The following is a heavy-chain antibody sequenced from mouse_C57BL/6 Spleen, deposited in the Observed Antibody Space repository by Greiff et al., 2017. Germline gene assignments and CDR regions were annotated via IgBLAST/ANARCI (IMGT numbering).Heavy chain of an antibody. Sequence: EVKLVESGGGLVQPGGSLKLSCAASGFTFSDYYMYWVRQTPEKRLEWVAYISNGGGSTYYPDTVKGRFTISRDNAKNTLYLQMSRLKSEDTAMYYCARGHYYAMDYWGQGTSVTVSS. J-gene: IGHJ4*01. CDR1: GFTFSDYY. V-gene: IGHV5-12*01. CDR3: ARGHYYAMDY. CDR2: ISNGGGST.